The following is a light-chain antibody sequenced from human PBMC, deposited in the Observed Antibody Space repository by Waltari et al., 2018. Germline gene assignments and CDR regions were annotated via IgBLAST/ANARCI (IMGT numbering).Light chain of an antibody. J-gene: IGLJ2*01. CDR1: SSDIGRSNY. CDR2: AVS. CDR3: SSYTNSGNVV. V-gene: IGLV2-14*01. Sequence: QSALTQPASVSGSPGQAITISCTGPSSDIGRSNYVSWYQQHPGKAPKLVISAVSNRPSGVSNRFSGSKSGNTASLTISGLQAEDGAHYYCSSYTNSGNVVFGGGTKLTVL.